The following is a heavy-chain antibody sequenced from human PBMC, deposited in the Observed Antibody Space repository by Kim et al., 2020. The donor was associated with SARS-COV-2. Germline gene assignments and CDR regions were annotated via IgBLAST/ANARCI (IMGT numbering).Heavy chain of an antibody. V-gene: IGHV1-3*01. D-gene: IGHD6-19*01. J-gene: IGHJ5*02. CDR3: ARGSSGWYGRGWFDP. Sequence: QKFQGRVTITRDTSASTAYMELSSLRSEDTAVYYCARGSSGWYGRGWFDPWGQGTLVTVSS.